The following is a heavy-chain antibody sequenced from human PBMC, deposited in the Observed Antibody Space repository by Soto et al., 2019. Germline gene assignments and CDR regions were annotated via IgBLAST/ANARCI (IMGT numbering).Heavy chain of an antibody. CDR2: IYGST. D-gene: IGHD5-18*01. J-gene: IGHJ4*02. CDR1: GGSISSGGYS. Sequence: TLSLTCTVSGGSISSGGYSWSWIRQHPEKGLEWIGSIYGSTYYNPSLKSRVTISADTSKNQFSLRLSSVTAADTAVYYCARGGYSYGLDYWGLGTLVTVSS. V-gene: IGHV4-31*03. CDR3: ARGGYSYGLDY.